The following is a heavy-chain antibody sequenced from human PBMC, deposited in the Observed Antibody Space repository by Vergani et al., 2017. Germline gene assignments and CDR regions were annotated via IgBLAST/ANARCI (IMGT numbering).Heavy chain of an antibody. CDR2: ISSSSSYI. V-gene: IGHV3-21*01. CDR1: GFTVSSNY. D-gene: IGHD2-2*01. CDR3: ARDSRGDAFDI. J-gene: IGHJ3*02. Sequence: EVQLVESGGGLVQPGGSLRLSCAASGFTVSSNYMSWVRQAPGKGLEWVSSISSSSSYIYYADSVKGRFTISRDNAKNSLYLQMNSLRAEDTAVYYCARDSRGDAFDIWGKGTMVTVSS.